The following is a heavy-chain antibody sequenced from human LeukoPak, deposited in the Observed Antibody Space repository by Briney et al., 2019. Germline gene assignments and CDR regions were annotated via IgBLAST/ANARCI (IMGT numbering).Heavy chain of an antibody. Sequence: GASVKVSCKASGGTFSSYAISWVRQAPGQGLEWMGGIIPIFGTANYAQKFQGRVTITADESTSTAYMELSSLRSEDTAVYYCAREADVVRGVINPDDNWFDPWGQGTLVTVSS. D-gene: IGHD3-10*01. CDR2: IIPIFGTA. CDR3: AREADVVRGVINPDDNWFDP. CDR1: GGTFSSYA. J-gene: IGHJ5*02. V-gene: IGHV1-69*13.